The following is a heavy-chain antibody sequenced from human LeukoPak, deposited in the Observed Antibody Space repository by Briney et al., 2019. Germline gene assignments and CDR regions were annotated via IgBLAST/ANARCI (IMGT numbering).Heavy chain of an antibody. CDR2: FHYSGST. D-gene: IGHD2-15*01. CDR1: GASVSNYY. V-gene: IGHV4-59*08. Sequence: SETLSLTSRVSGASVSNYYWSWIRQSPGKGLEWIGFFHYSGSTNYNPSLNSRVTTSIDTSMNQLSLTLVSVTAADTAVYFCARHHDGGPKLRLDFWGLGVLVTVSS. CDR3: ARHHDGGPKLRLDF. J-gene: IGHJ4*02.